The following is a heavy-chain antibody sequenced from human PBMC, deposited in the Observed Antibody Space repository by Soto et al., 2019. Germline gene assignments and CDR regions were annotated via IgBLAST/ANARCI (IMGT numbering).Heavy chain of an antibody. D-gene: IGHD2-15*01. CDR1: GFTFSNAW. J-gene: IGHJ6*02. CDR3: TLQGGYCSGGSCYPTYYYYGMDV. V-gene: IGHV3-15*07. Sequence: GGSLRLSCAASGFTFSNAWMNWVRQAPGKGLEWVGRIKSKTDGGTTDYAAPVKGRFTISRDDSKNTLYLQMNSLKTEDTAVYYCTLQGGYCSGGSCYPTYYYYGMDVWGQGTTVTVSS. CDR2: IKSKTDGGTT.